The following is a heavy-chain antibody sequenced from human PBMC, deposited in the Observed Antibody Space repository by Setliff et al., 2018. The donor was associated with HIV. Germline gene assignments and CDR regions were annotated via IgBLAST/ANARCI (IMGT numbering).Heavy chain of an antibody. CDR2: IIPIFGTT. CDR1: GGTFSSYA. V-gene: IGHV1-69*05. CDR3: ARGMDYYDTSGYYQYYFDY. D-gene: IGHD3-22*01. J-gene: IGHJ4*02. Sequence: GASVKVSCKASGGTFSSYAISWVRQAPGQGLEWMGGIIPIFGTTKYAQKFQGWITMTRDTSISTAYMELSRLRSDDTAVYYCARGMDYYDTSGYYQYYFDYWGQGTLVTVSS.